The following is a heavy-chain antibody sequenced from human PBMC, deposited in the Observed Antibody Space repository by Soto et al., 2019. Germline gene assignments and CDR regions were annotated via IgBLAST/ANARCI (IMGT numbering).Heavy chain of an antibody. D-gene: IGHD2-15*01. V-gene: IGHV3-23*01. CDR3: AKRRGAGGHFDY. CDR2: VSIGGST. CDR1: GFTLSSYA. Sequence: GGSLRLSCAASGFTLSSYAMGWVRQGPGKGLEWVAVVSIGGSTHYADSGRGRFTISRDNSKNTLSLQMNSLTAEDTAVYFCAKRRGAGGHFDYWGQGALVIVSS. J-gene: IGHJ4*02.